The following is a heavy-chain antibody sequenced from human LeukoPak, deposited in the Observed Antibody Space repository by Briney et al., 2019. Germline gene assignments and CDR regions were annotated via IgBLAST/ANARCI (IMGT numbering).Heavy chain of an antibody. CDR2: INHSGST. V-gene: IGHV4-34*01. D-gene: IGHD3-10*01. CDR3: ARGGRTTYYYGSGSHEYFQH. Sequence: SETLSLTCAVYGGSFSGYYWSWIRQPPGKGLEWIGEINHSGSTNYNPSLKSRVTISVDTSKNQFSLKLSSVTAADTAVCYCARGGRTTYYYGSGSHEYFQHWGQGTLVTVSS. J-gene: IGHJ1*01. CDR1: GGSFSGYY.